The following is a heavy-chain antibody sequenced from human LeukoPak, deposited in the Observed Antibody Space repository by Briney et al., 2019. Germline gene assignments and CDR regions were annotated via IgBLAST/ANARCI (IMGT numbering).Heavy chain of an antibody. CDR2: MNPNSGNT. V-gene: IGHV1-8*01. CDR1: GYTFTSYD. J-gene: IGHJ4*02. D-gene: IGHD2-15*01. CDR3: ARSAVVVVAATDPVGFFDY. Sequence: ASVKVSCKASGYTFTSYDINWVRQATGQGLEWMGWMNPNSGNTGSAQKFQGRVTMTRNTSISTAYMELSSLRSEDTAVYYCARSAVVVVAATDPVGFFDYWGQGTLVTVSS.